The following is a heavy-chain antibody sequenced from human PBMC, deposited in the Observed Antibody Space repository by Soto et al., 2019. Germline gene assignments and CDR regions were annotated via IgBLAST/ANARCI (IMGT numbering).Heavy chain of an antibody. CDR2: ISGSGGST. D-gene: IGHD3-10*01. J-gene: IGHJ4*02. CDR3: ASPYGPGSYYTGKPDY. CDR1: GFTFSSYA. V-gene: IGHV3-23*01. Sequence: GGSLRLSCAASGFTFSSYAMSWVRQAPGKGLEWVSAISGSGGSTYYADSVKGRFTISRDNSKNTLYLQMNSLRAEDTAVYYCASPYGPGSYYTGKPDYWGQGTLVTVSS.